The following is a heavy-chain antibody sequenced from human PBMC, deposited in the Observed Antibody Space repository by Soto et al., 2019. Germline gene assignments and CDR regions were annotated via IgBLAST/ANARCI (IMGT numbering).Heavy chain of an antibody. V-gene: IGHV1-69*01. CDR3: ARFIVVVPAAYSGYDFGTAEGGMDV. CDR1: GGPFSSYA. CDR2: IIPIFGTA. Sequence: QVQLVQSGAEVKKPGSSVKVSCKASGGPFSSYAISWVRQAPGQGLEWMGGIIPIFGTANYAQQYQGRVTITADESTGTANIELSRLRSEGTAVYYGARFIVVVPAAYSGYDFGTAEGGMDVWGQGTTVTVSS. D-gene: IGHD2-2*01. J-gene: IGHJ6*02.